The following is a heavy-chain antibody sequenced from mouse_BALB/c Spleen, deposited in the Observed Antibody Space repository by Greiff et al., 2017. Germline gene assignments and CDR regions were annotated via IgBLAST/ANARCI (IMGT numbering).Heavy chain of an antibody. CDR1: GFTFSSYT. Sequence: DVQLVESGGGLVKPGGSLKLSCVASGFTFSSYTMSWVRQTPEKRLEWVATISSGGGNTYYPDSVKGRFTISRDNAKNNLYLQMSSLRSEDTALYYCAREDYYAMDYWGQGTSVTVSS. V-gene: IGHV5-9*03. CDR2: ISSGGGNT. CDR3: AREDYYAMDY. J-gene: IGHJ4*01.